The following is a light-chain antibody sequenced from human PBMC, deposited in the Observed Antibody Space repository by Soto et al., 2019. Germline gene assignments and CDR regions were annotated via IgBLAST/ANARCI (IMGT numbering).Light chain of an antibody. CDR1: SSNIGSNT. J-gene: IGLJ1*01. Sequence: QSALAQPPSASGTPGQRVTISCSGSSSNIGSNTVNWYQQLPGTAPKLLIYSNNQRPSGVSDRFSGSKSGTSASLAISGLQSEDEADYYCAAWDDSLNGYVFXSGTKVTVL. CDR3: AAWDDSLNGYV. CDR2: SNN. V-gene: IGLV1-44*01.